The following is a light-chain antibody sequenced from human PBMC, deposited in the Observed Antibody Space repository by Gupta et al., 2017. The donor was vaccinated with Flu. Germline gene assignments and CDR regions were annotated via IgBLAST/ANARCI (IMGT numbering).Light chain of an antibody. CDR1: GSKIGTYN. CDR2: RNS. V-gene: IGLV1-47*01. Sequence: RVTIWCSGSGSKIGTYNVYWYHQVPGTAPKLLIYRNSQRPSGVPDRISGSKSGTSASLANSRLRAEDEGYYYCAAWDDSRSGWVFGGGTKLTVL. CDR3: AAWDDSRSGWV. J-gene: IGLJ3*02.